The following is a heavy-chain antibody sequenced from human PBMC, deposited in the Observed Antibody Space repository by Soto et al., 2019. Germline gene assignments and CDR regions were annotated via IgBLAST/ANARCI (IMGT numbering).Heavy chain of an antibody. J-gene: IGHJ4*02. V-gene: IGHV3-23*01. Sequence: GGSLRLSCAASGFTFSSYAMSWVRQAPGKGLEWVSAISGSGGSTYYADSVKGRFTISRDNSKNTLYLQMNSLRAEDTAVYYCAKDLILYDSSGYSNYWGQGTLGTVSS. CDR3: AKDLILYDSSGYSNY. CDR1: GFTFSSYA. CDR2: ISGSGGST. D-gene: IGHD3-22*01.